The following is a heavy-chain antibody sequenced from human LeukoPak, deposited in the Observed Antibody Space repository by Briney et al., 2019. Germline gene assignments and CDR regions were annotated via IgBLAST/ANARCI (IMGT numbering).Heavy chain of an antibody. CDR1: GVSVSGGRYY. D-gene: IGHD3-10*01. CDR3: ARSYYYGSGTYRPFDC. CDR2: IYYSGST. J-gene: IGHJ4*02. V-gene: IGHV4-61*01. Sequence: PSETLSLTCTVSGVSVSGGRYYWSWIRQPPGKGLEWIGYIYYSGSTNYNPSLKSRVTLSIDTSKNQFSLKLTSVTAADTAVFYCARSYYYGSGTYRPFDCWGQGILVTVS.